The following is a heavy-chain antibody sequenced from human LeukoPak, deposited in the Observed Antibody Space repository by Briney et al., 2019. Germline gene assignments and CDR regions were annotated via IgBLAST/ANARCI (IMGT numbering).Heavy chain of an antibody. CDR1: GFTFSSYW. V-gene: IGHV3-74*01. J-gene: IGHJ6*02. Sequence: GGSLRLSCAASGFTFSSYWMHWVRQAPGKGLVWFSRINSDGSSTSYADSVKGRFTISRDNAKNTLYLQMNSLRAEDTAVYYCARGDSSSSLHYYYYGMDVWGQGTTVTVSS. CDR2: INSDGSST. CDR3: ARGDSSSSLHYYYYGMDV. D-gene: IGHD6-6*01.